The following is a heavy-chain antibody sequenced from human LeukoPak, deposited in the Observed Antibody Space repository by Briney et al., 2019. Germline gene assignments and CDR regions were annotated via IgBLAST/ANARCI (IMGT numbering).Heavy chain of an antibody. Sequence: PGGSLRLSCVASGFTFSSYEMNWVRQAPGKGLECGSHISRSGSTIYYADSVKGRFTISRDNAKNSLYLQMNSLRAEDTAVYYCARDRGTGSNSPYYFVYWGQGTLVTVSS. J-gene: IGHJ4*02. CDR1: GFTFSSYE. V-gene: IGHV3-48*03. CDR3: ARDRGTGSNSPYYFVY. CDR2: ISRSGSTI. D-gene: IGHD3-10*01.